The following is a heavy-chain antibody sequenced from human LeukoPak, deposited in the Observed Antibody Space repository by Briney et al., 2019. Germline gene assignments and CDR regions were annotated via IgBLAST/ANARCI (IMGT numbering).Heavy chain of an antibody. CDR3: ASSDYDILTGYCY. CDR1: GFTFSSYS. Sequence: PGGSLRLSCAASGFTFSSYSMNWVRQAPGKGLEWVSSVSSSSSYIYYADSVKGRFTISRDNAKDSLYLQMNSLRAEDTAVYYCASSDYDILTGYCYWGQGTLVTVSS. D-gene: IGHD3-9*01. CDR2: VSSSSSYI. V-gene: IGHV3-21*01. J-gene: IGHJ4*02.